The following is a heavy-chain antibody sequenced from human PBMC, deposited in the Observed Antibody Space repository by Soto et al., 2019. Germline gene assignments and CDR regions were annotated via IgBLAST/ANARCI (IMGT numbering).Heavy chain of an antibody. CDR2: IKQDGSEQ. J-gene: IGHJ4*02. V-gene: IGHV3-7*01. Sequence: HPGGSLRLSCAASGFTFSFYWMSWVRQAPGKGLEWVANIKQDGSEQYYVDSVKGRFTISKDNAKNSLYLQMNSLRAEDTAVYYCARNPNYGLFDYWGQGTLVTVSS. D-gene: IGHD3-10*01. CDR1: GFTFSFYW. CDR3: ARNPNYGLFDY.